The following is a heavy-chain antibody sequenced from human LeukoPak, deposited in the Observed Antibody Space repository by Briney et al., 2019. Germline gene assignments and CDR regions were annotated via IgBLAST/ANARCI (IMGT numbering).Heavy chain of an antibody. Sequence: SVKVSCKASGDTFTNYPISWVRQAPGQGLEWMGRIIPIFGTANYAQKFQGRVTITTDESTSTAYMELSSLRSEDTAVYYCASDRARYGSGSSPDYWGQGTLVTVSS. V-gene: IGHV1-69*05. CDR3: ASDRARYGSGSSPDY. CDR1: GDTFTNYP. D-gene: IGHD3-10*01. J-gene: IGHJ4*02. CDR2: IIPIFGTA.